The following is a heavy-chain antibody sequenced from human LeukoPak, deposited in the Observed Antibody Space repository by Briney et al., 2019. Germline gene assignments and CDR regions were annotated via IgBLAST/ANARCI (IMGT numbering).Heavy chain of an antibody. V-gene: IGHV4-30-4*08. CDR3: ASQKWELPYYFDY. Sequence: PSQTLSLTYTVSGGSISSGDYYWSWIRQPPGKGVEWIGYIYYSGSTYYNPSLKSRVTISVDTSKNQFSLKLSSVTAADTAVYYCASQKWELPYYFDYWGQGTLVTVSS. CDR1: GGSISSGDYY. D-gene: IGHD1-26*01. CDR2: IYYSGST. J-gene: IGHJ4*02.